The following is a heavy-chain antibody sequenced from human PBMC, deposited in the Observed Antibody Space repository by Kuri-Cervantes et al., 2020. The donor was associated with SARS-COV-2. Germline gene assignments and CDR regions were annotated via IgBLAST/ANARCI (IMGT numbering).Heavy chain of an antibody. V-gene: IGHV4-59*12. CDR3: ARTGWFGENYYGMDV. CDR2: INYSGST. Sequence: SETLSLTCTVSGGSISSDYWSWIRQPPGKGLEWIGFINYSGSTYYNPSLKSRVTISVDRSKNQFSLKLSSVTAADTAVYYCARTGWFGENYYGMDVWGQGTTVTVSS. D-gene: IGHD3-10*01. J-gene: IGHJ6*02. CDR1: GGSISSDY.